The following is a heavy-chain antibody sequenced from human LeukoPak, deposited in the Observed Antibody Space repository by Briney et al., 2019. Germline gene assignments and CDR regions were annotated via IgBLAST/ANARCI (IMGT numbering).Heavy chain of an antibody. CDR1: GYNFISYY. CDR3: AREDVVLVDAVRYYYYGMDV. CDR2: INPSGGST. J-gene: IGHJ6*02. V-gene: IGHV1-46*01. Sequence: ASVKVSCKASGYNFISYYMRWVRQAPGQGLEWMAIINPSGGSTSYAQKFQDRVTMTRDTSTSTVYMELSSLKSEDTAVYYCAREDVVLVDAVRYYYYGMDVWGQGTTVTVSS. D-gene: IGHD2-8*01.